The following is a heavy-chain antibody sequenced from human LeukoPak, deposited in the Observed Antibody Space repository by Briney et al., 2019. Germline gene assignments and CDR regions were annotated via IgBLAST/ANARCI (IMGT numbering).Heavy chain of an antibody. V-gene: IGHV3-23*01. CDR3: AKGGGSTFVN. CDR2: ISDTGGAT. CDR1: GFTFINYA. D-gene: IGHD3-10*01. Sequence: GGSLRLSCAASGFTFINYAMSWVRQAPGKGLEWVSSISDTGGATYYAESVKGRFTISRDNARNTFYLRLTSPRDEETALYYCAKGGGSTFVNWGQGILVTVSS. J-gene: IGHJ4*02.